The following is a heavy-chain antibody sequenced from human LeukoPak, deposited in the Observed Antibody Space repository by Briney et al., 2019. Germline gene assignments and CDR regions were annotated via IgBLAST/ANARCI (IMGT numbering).Heavy chain of an antibody. CDR2: INTNTGNP. J-gene: IGHJ3*02. CDR3: ARAELRYFDWLPPVNAFDI. CDR1: GYTFTSYA. D-gene: IGHD3-9*01. V-gene: IGHV7-4-1*02. Sequence: ASVKVSCKASGYTFTSYAMNWVRQAPGQGLEWMGWINTNTGNPTYAQGFTGRFVFSLDTSVSTAYLQISSLKAEDTAVYYCARAELRYFDWLPPVNAFDIWGQGTMVTVSS.